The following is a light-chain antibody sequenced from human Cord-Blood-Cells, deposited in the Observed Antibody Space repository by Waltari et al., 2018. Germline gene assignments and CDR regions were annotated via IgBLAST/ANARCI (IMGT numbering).Light chain of an antibody. CDR1: SRDVRSYNL. Sequence: QSALPQPASVSGSPGQSITISCTGTSRDVRSYNLVSWYQQHPGKAPKLMIYEGSKRPSGVSNRFSGSKSGNTASLTISGLQAEDEADYYCCSYAGFWVFGGGTKLTVL. V-gene: IGLV2-23*01. CDR3: CSYAGFWV. CDR2: EGS. J-gene: IGLJ3*02.